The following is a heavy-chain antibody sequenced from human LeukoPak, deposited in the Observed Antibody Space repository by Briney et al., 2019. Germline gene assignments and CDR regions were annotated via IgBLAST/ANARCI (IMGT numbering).Heavy chain of an antibody. V-gene: IGHV3-30*04. CDR2: ISYDGSNK. CDR1: GFTFSIFA. J-gene: IGHJ4*02. CDR3: VRDKEDFDWLMVFDY. D-gene: IGHD3-9*01. Sequence: PGGSLRLSCAASGFTFSIFAMHLVRQAPGKGLEWVAVISYDGSNKFYADSVKGRFTISRDNSKNMLYLQMNSLRAEDTAVYYCVRDKEDFDWLMVFDYWGQGTLVTVSS.